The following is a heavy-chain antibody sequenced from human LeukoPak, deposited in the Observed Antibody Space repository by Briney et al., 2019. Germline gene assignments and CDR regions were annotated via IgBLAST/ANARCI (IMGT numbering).Heavy chain of an antibody. CDR2: ISPSSGIT. V-gene: IGHV1-46*01. D-gene: IGHD3-22*01. CDR3: ARGYYYDSSAGPSEY. Sequence: GASVKVSCKASGYTFTTYYMHWVRQAPGRGLEWMGIISPSSGITGYAQKFQDRVTMARDTSTSTVYMELSSLRFEDTAVYYCARGYYYDSSAGPSEYWGQGTLVTVSS. CDR1: GYTFTTYY. J-gene: IGHJ4*02.